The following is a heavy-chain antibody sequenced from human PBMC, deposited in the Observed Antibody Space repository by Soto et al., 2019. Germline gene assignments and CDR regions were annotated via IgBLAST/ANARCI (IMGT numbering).Heavy chain of an antibody. CDR1: GFNFRGFT. D-gene: IGHD6-25*01. CDR2: ISYAGDYK. Sequence: QVHLVESGGGVVQPGGSLRLSCAASGFNFRGFTMHWVRQAPDKGLEWLSVISYAGDYKNYADSVRGRIFISRDNSKNTLFLQMNSLRPDDTAVYFCAREPWGYSGSAKHFDYWGQGSLVIVSS. CDR3: AREPWGYSGSAKHFDY. J-gene: IGHJ4*02. V-gene: IGHV3-30-3*01.